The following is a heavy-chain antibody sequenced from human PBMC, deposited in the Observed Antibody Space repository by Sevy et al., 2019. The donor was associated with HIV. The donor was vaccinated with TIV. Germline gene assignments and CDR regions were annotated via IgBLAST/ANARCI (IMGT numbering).Heavy chain of an antibody. J-gene: IGHJ6*02. Sequence: GGSLRLSCAASGFNVNDIYINWVRQAPGKGLEWVSVMYSGGGTYYADSGKGGFTISRDDSKNTLYLQMRSLRDEDAAVYYCARDWGVGNYRAMDVWGPGTTVTVSS. V-gene: IGHV3-53*01. CDR2: MYSGGGT. CDR1: GFNVNDIY. D-gene: IGHD3-16*01. CDR3: ARDWGVGNYRAMDV.